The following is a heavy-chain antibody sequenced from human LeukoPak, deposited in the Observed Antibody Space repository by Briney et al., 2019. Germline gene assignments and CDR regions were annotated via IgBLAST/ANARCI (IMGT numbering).Heavy chain of an antibody. CDR3: ARASRYYPDY. CDR1: GGTFSSYA. CDR2: IIPIFGTA. V-gene: IGHV1-69*01. J-gene: IGHJ4*02. D-gene: IGHD3-10*01. Sequence: KISCKASGGTFSSYAISWVRQAPGQGLEWMGGIIPIFGTANYAQKFQVRVTITADESTSTAYMELSSLRSEDTAVYCCARASRYYPDYWGQGTLVTVSS.